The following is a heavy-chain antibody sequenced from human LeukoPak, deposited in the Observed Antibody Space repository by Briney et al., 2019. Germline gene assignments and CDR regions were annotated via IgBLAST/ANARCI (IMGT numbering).Heavy chain of an antibody. CDR3: ARAFASLSGYTSDAFDI. V-gene: IGHV1-2*02. Sequence: ASVKVSCKASGYTFTGYYMHWVRQAPGQGLEWMGWINPNSGGTNYAQKFQGRVTMTRDTSISTAYMELSRLRSDDTAVYYCARAFASLSGYTSDAFDIWGQGTMATVSS. CDR2: INPNSGGT. J-gene: IGHJ3*02. CDR1: GYTFTGYY. D-gene: IGHD3-22*01.